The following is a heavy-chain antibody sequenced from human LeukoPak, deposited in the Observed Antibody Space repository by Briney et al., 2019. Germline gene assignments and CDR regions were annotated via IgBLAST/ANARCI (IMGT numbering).Heavy chain of an antibody. Sequence: ASVKVSCKTSGYSFTDCYMHWVRQAPGQGLEWMGWINPNSGGTSSAQKFQGRVIMTRDTSITTVYMEMSWLTSDDTAIYYCARADRLHGGPYLIGPWGQGTLVTVSS. CDR3: ARADRLHGGPYLIGP. V-gene: IGHV1-2*02. CDR1: GYSFTDCY. D-gene: IGHD2-21*01. J-gene: IGHJ5*02. CDR2: INPNSGGT.